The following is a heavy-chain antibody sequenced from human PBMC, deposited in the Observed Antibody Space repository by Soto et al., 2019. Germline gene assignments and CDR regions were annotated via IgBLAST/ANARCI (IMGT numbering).Heavy chain of an antibody. J-gene: IGHJ6*02. V-gene: IGHV3-53*01. Sequence: PGGSLRLACAASVFSVRGNYMAGVRRSPGKGLECVSVLYRNGDTNYADSVKGRFFISRDRSGNMLFLQMKGLRLDDTAVYFCARPHISNWGLDVWGQGNTVTVSS. CDR1: VFSVRGNY. CDR2: LYRNGDT. D-gene: IGHD6-13*01. CDR3: ARPHISNWGLDV.